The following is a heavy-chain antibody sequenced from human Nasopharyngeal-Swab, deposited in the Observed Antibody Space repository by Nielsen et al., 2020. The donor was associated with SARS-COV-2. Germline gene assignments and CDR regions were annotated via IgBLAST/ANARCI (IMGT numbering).Heavy chain of an antibody. Sequence: GESLKISCAASGFRFSGYWMNWVRQAPGKGLEWVAATTGGGFKTYYTDSVRGRFTISRDNSNDTLYLQMDSLRAEDTAIYYCAKGKGNGVVDWFDPWGQGTLVTVAS. J-gene: IGHJ5*02. V-gene: IGHV3-23*01. CDR2: TTGGGFKT. D-gene: IGHD2-15*01. CDR3: AKGKGNGVVDWFDP. CDR1: GFRFSGYW.